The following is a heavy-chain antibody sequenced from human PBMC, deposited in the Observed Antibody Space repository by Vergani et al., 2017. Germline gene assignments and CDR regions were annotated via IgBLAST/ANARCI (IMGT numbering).Heavy chain of an antibody. V-gene: IGHV3-30-3*01. CDR1: GFTFSSYA. Sequence: QVQLVESGGGVVQPGRSLRLSCAASGFTFSSYAMHWVRQAPGKGLEWVAVISYDGSNKYYADSVKGRFTISRDNSKNTLYLQMNSLRAEDTAVYYCAREDAAWGQGTLVTVSS. CDR2: ISYDGSNK. D-gene: IGHD6-25*01. CDR3: AREDAA. J-gene: IGHJ4*02.